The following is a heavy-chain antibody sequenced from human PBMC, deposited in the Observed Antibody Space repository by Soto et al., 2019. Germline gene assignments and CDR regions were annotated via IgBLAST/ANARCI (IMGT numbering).Heavy chain of an antibody. CDR3: VKDDGGYPSTALP. J-gene: IGHJ5*02. Sequence: GGSLRLSCAASGITISNYPMSWVRQAPGKGLDWVSGISGSGDRTYYGDSAKGRFTISKDISKNSLSLQLDSLGVEDTAVYFCVKDDGGYPSTALPWGQGTLVTV. CDR1: GITISNYP. D-gene: IGHD3-22*01. V-gene: IGHV3-23*01. CDR2: ISGSGDRT.